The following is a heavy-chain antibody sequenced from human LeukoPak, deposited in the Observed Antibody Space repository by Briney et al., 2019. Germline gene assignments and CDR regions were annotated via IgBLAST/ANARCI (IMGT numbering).Heavy chain of an antibody. CDR2: ISWNSGSI. Sequence: GGSLRLSCAASGFTFDDYAMHWVRQAPGKGLEWVSGISWNSGSIGYADSVKGRFTISRDNAKNSLYLQMNSLRAEDTAVYYCAKDWDLGDYVWGSYRYTAFDYWGQGTLVTVSS. D-gene: IGHD3-16*02. V-gene: IGHV3-9*01. J-gene: IGHJ4*02. CDR3: AKDWDLGDYVWGSYRYTAFDY. CDR1: GFTFDDYA.